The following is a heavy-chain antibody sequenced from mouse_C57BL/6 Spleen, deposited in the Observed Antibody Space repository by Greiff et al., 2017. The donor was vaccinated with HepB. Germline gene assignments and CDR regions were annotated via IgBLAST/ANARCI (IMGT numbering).Heavy chain of an antibody. V-gene: IGHV1-9*01. Sequence: QVQLKESGAELMKPGASVKLSCKATGYTFTGYWIEWVKQRPGHGLEWIGEILPGSGSTNYNEKFKGKATFTADTSSNTAYMTLSRLTTEDSAIYYCATYGNYGYFDVWGTGTTVTVSS. D-gene: IGHD2-1*01. CDR3: ATYGNYGYFDV. J-gene: IGHJ1*03. CDR2: ILPGSGST. CDR1: GYTFTGYW.